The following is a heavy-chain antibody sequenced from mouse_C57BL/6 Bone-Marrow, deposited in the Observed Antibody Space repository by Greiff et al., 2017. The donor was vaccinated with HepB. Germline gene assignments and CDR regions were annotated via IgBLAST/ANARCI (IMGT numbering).Heavy chain of an antibody. CDR1: GYTFTSYW. D-gene: IGHD1-1*01. CDR2: IDPSDSYT. V-gene: IGHV1-59*01. CDR3: ARDYGSSYRFAY. J-gene: IGHJ3*01. Sequence: QVQLQQPGAELVRPGTSVKLSCKASGYTFTSYWMHWVKQRPGQGLEWIGVIDPSDSYTNYNQKFKGKATLTVDTSSSTAYMQRSSLTSEDSAGYYCARDYGSSYRFAYWGQGTLVTVSA.